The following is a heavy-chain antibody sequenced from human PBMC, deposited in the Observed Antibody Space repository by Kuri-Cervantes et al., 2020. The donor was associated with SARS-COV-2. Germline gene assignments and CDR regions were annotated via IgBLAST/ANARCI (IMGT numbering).Heavy chain of an antibody. CDR2: IIPFFGTP. CDR3: ARDVGYDGTSELDITYCDY. D-gene: IGHD4-23*01. CDR1: GSTFSTYG. V-gene: IGHV1-69*13. Sequence: SVKVSCKACGSTFSTYGFSWVRQAPGQGLEWMGGIIPFFGTPNYAQKFEGRVTITVDESTSTAYMEMCSLGFEDTAVYFCARDVGYDGTSELDITYCDYWGQGTLVTVSS. J-gene: IGHJ4*02.